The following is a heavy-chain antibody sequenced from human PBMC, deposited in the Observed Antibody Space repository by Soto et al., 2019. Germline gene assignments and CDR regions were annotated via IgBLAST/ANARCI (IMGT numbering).Heavy chain of an antibody. J-gene: IGHJ6*02. CDR1: GGSISSYY. Sequence: SETLSLTCTVSGGSISSYYWSWIRQPPGKGLEWIGYIYYSGSTNYNPSLKSRVTISVDTSKNQFSLKLSSVTAADTAVYYCARDSSGWPYYYYGMDVWGQGTTVTAP. V-gene: IGHV4-59*13. CDR3: ARDSSGWPYYYYGMDV. D-gene: IGHD6-19*01. CDR2: IYYSGST.